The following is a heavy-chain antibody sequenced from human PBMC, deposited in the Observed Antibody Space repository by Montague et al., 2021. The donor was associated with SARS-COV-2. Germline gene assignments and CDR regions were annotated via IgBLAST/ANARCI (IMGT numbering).Heavy chain of an antibody. D-gene: IGHD2-21*02. J-gene: IGHJ2*01. Sequence: CAISGDSVSSNIATWNWIRQSPSRGLEWLGRTYYRSKWYNDYAVSVKSRVIINPDTSNNRISLQLNSVTPEDTAVYYRARAYCGGDCYFYWYFDLWGQGTLVTVSS. CDR3: ARAYCGGDCYFYWYFDL. V-gene: IGHV6-1*01. CDR2: TYYRSKWYN. CDR1: GDSVSSNIAT.